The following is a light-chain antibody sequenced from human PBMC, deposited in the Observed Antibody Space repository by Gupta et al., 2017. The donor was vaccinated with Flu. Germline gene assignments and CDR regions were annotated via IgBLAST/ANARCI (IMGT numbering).Light chain of an antibody. CDR2: DAS. CDR1: QSVSSY. J-gene: IGKJ4*01. Sequence: GERATLSCRASQSVSSYLAWYQQKPGQAPRLLIYDASNSATGIPARFSGSGSGTDFTLTISSLEPEDFAVYYCQQRSNWRLTFGGGTKVEIK. V-gene: IGKV3-11*01. CDR3: QQRSNWRLT.